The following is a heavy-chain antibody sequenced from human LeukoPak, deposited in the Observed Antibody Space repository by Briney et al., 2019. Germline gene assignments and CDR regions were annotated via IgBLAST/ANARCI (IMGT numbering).Heavy chain of an antibody. J-gene: IGHJ4*02. D-gene: IGHD2-15*01. CDR3: ARGCSGGSCYSFRRQKSPFPYYFDY. Sequence: PSETLSLTCAVYGGSFSGYYWSWIRQPPGKGLEWIGEINHSGSTNYNPSLKSRVTISVDTSKNQFSLKLSSVTAADTAVYYCARGCSGGSCYSFRRQKSPFPYYFDYWGQGTLVTVSS. CDR2: INHSGST. CDR1: GGSFSGYY. V-gene: IGHV4-34*01.